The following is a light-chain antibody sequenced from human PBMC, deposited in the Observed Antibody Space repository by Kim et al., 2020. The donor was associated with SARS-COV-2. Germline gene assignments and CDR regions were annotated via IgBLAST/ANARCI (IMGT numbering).Light chain of an antibody. CDR3: QSYDSSLSGWV. J-gene: IGLJ3*02. Sequence: QRVTISCTGSSSNIGAGYDINWYQQLPGTAPNLLIYGNSNRPSEVPDRFSGSKSGTSASLAITGLQAEDEADYYCQSYDSSLSGWVFGGGTQLTVL. V-gene: IGLV1-40*01. CDR1: SSNIGAGYD. CDR2: GNS.